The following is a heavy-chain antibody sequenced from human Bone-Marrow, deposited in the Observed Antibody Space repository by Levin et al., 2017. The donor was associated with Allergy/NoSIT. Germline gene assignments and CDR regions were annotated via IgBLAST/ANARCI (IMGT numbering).Heavy chain of an antibody. Sequence: GGSLRLSCAASGFTVSSNYMSWVRQAPGKGLEWVSVIYSGGSTYYADSVKGRFTISRDNSKNTLYLQMNSLRAEDTAVYYCARDPNSGYDFYAFDIWGHGTMVTVSS. V-gene: IGHV3-66*01. CDR2: IYSGGST. CDR3: ARDPNSGYDFYAFDI. J-gene: IGHJ3*02. CDR1: GFTVSSNY. D-gene: IGHD5-12*01.